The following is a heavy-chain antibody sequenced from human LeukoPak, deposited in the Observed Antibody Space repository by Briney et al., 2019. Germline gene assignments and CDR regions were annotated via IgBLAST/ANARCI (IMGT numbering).Heavy chain of an antibody. CDR1: GGSISSYY. V-gene: IGHV4-59*06. CDR2: IYYSGST. J-gene: IGHJ5*02. D-gene: IGHD4-17*01. Sequence: SETLSLTCTVSGGSISSYYWSWIRQHPGKGLEWIGYIYYSGSTYYNPSLKSRVTISVDTSKNQFSLKLSSVTAADTAVYYCARAKTIMTTVTTGWFDPWGQGTLVTVSS. CDR3: ARAKTIMTTVTTGWFDP.